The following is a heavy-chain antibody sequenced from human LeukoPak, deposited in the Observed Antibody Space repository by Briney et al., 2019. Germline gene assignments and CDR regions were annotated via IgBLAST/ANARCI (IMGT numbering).Heavy chain of an antibody. D-gene: IGHD3-22*01. Sequence: GGSLRLSCAASGFTFSGHGMHWVRLAPGKGLEWVALIGYDGRIAYYAGSVKGRFTISRDNSKNMLWLQMNSLRAEDTAVYCCARLTGGDASGYYDYWGQGTLVTVSS. V-gene: IGHV3-33*01. CDR2: IGYDGRIA. CDR3: ARLTGGDASGYYDY. J-gene: IGHJ4*02. CDR1: GFTFSGHG.